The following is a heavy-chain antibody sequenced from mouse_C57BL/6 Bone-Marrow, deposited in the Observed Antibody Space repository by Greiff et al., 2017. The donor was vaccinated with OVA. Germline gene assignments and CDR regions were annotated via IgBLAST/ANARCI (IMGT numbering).Heavy chain of an antibody. CDR1: GFTFSSYA. J-gene: IGHJ2*01. V-gene: IGHV5-4*03. Sequence: EVKLMESGGGLVKPGGSLKLSCAASGFTFSSYAMSWVRQTPEKRLEWVATISDGGSYTYYPDNVKGRFTISRDNAKNNLYLQMSHLKSEDTAMYYCARRRGLYFDYWGQGTTLTVSS. CDR2: ISDGGSYT. CDR3: ARRRGLYFDY.